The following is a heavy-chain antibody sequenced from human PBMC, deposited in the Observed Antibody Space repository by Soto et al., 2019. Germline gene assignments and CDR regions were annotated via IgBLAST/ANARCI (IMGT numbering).Heavy chain of an antibody. CDR2: IFYSGNT. V-gene: IGHV4-59*01. Sequence: QVQLQESGPGLVKPSETLSLTCTVSGGSISSYYWSWIRQPPGRGLEWIGYIFYSGNTDYNPSLKSRVTISLDTSKTQFSLRLSSVTAADTAVYYCARDRSYSTSRYDAFDIWGQGAMVTVSS. CDR3: ARDRSYSTSRYDAFDI. CDR1: GGSISSYY. J-gene: IGHJ3*02. D-gene: IGHD6-6*01.